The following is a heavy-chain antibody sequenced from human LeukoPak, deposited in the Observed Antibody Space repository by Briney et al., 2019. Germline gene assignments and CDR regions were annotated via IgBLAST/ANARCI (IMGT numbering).Heavy chain of an antibody. Sequence: ASVKVSCKASGYSFTNYAMNWVRQAPGQGLEWMGWISAYNGNTNYAQKLQGRVTMTTDTSTSTAYMELRSLRSDDTAVYYCARDYSYGYAREDYWGQGTLVTVSS. V-gene: IGHV1-18*01. J-gene: IGHJ4*02. CDR1: GYSFTNYA. CDR2: ISAYNGNT. CDR3: ARDYSYGYAREDY. D-gene: IGHD5-18*01.